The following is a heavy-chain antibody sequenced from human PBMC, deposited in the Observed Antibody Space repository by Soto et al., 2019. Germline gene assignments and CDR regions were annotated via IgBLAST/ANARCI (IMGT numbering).Heavy chain of an antibody. J-gene: IGHJ4*02. CDR2: ISWNSGSI. D-gene: IGHD6-13*01. CDR1: GFTFDDYA. Sequence: GGSLRLSCAASGFTFDDYAMHWVRQAPGKGLEWVSGISWNSGSIGYADSVKGRFTISRDNAKNSLYLQMNSLRAEDTALYYCAKDIERVAAAGHFDYGGQGTLVTVSS. V-gene: IGHV3-9*01. CDR3: AKDIERVAAAGHFDY.